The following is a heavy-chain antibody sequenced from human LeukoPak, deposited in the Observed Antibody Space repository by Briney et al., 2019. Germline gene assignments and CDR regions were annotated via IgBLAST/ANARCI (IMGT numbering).Heavy chain of an antibody. CDR2: IRYDGSNK. D-gene: IGHD6-13*01. J-gene: IGHJ4*02. CDR1: GFTFSSYG. V-gene: IGHV3-30*02. Sequence: PGGSLRLSCAASGFTFSSYGMHWVRQAPGKGLEWVAFIRYDGSNKYYADSVKGRFTISRDNSKNTLYLQMNSLRAEDTAVYYCAKDIAAAARGVDYWGQGTLVTVSS. CDR3: AKDIAAAARGVDY.